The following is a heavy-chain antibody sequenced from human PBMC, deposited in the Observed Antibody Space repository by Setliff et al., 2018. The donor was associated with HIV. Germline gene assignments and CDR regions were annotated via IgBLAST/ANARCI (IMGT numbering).Heavy chain of an antibody. V-gene: IGHV3-23*01. CDR3: ARAPTGVTNAFDI. J-gene: IGHJ3*02. CDR1: GFTFSSYA. Sequence: GGSLRLSCAASGFTFSSYAMSWVRQAPGKGLEWVSGISGSGGSTYYADSVKGRFTISRDNSKYTLYLQMNSLRADDTAVYYCARAPTGVTNAFDIWGQGTMVTVSS. CDR2: ISGSGGST. D-gene: IGHD2-8*02.